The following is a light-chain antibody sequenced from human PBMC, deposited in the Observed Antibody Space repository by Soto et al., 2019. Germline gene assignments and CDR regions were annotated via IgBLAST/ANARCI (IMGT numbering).Light chain of an antibody. CDR2: AAY. CDR1: QSVTSTY. CDR3: QQYGSSPQT. Sequence: EIVLTQSPGTVSLSPGERATLSCRASQSVTSTYLAWYQQRPGQAPRLLIYAAYSRATGIPDRFRGSGSGTDFTLTISRLEPEDFAVYYCQQYGSSPQTFGQGTKVEVK. J-gene: IGKJ1*01. V-gene: IGKV3-20*01.